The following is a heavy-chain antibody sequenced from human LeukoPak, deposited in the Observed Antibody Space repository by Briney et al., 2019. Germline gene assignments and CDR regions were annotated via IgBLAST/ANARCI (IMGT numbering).Heavy chain of an antibody. J-gene: IGHJ4*02. D-gene: IGHD6-6*01. V-gene: IGHV1-69-2*01. Sequence: GATVKISCKASGYTFRDYYMHWVQQAPGKGLEWMGRVGPEDGETMYAENFQGRVTITADTSTDTAYMELSSLRSEDTAVYYCATGTSVARRGYWGQGTLVTVSS. CDR2: VGPEDGET. CDR1: GYTFRDYY. CDR3: ATGTSVARRGY.